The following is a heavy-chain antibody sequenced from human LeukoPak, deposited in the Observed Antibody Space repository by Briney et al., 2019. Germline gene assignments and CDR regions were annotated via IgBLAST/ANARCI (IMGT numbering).Heavy chain of an antibody. V-gene: IGHV3-30*02. CDR3: AKLGGTDYYDSSAALDAFDI. Sequence: GGSLRLSCTASGFTFNNYGIHWVRQAPGKGLEWVAFIRYDGSNKYYADSVKGRFTISRDNSKNTLYLQMNSLRAEDTAVYYCAKLGGTDYYDSSAALDAFDIWGQGTMVTVSS. CDR1: GFTFNNYG. J-gene: IGHJ3*02. CDR2: IRYDGSNK. D-gene: IGHD3-22*01.